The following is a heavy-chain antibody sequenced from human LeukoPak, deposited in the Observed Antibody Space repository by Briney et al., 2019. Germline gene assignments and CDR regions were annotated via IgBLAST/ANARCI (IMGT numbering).Heavy chain of an antibody. CDR3: AREGLQYTLYYFDY. Sequence: SETLSLTCTVSGYSISSGYYWDWIRQPPGKGLEWIGSIYHSGSPYYNSSLKSRVTISVDTSKNQFSLKLSSVTAADTAVYYCAREGLQYTLYYFDYWGQGTLVTVSS. D-gene: IGHD4-11*01. V-gene: IGHV4-38-2*02. CDR1: GYSISSGYY. J-gene: IGHJ4*02. CDR2: IYHSGSP.